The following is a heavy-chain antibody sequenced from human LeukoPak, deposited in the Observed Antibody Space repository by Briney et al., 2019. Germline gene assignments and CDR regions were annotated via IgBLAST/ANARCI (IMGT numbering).Heavy chain of an antibody. CDR1: DGSFIGDY. V-gene: IGHV4-34*01. Sequence: SETLSLTCGVYDGSFIGDYWSWIRQSPGMGLEWIGQVYRSGSANCNPSLRSRVTISIDTSKKQFSLKLNSVTATDTAVYYCARHGGFYFDSWGQGTLVTVSS. J-gene: IGHJ4*02. D-gene: IGHD3-16*01. CDR3: ARHGGFYFDS. CDR2: VYRSGSA.